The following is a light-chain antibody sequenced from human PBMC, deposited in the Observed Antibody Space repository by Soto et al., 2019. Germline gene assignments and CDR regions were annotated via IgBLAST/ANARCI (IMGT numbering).Light chain of an antibody. CDR2: GNS. J-gene: IGLJ1*01. V-gene: IGLV1-40*01. CDR3: QSYDRSLSAH. CDR1: SSNIGAGYD. Sequence: QSVLTQPPSVSGAPGQRVTISCTGSSSNIGAGYDVHWYQQLPGTAPKLLIDGNSNRPSGVPDRFSGSKSGTSASLAITGRQAEDEADYYCQSYDRSLSAHFGTGTQVTVL.